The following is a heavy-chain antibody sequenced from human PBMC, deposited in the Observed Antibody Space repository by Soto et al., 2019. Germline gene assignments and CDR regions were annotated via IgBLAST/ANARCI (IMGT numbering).Heavy chain of an antibody. CDR3: AIHFYYGSGSYYAVDY. Sequence: EVQLLESGGGLVQPGGSLRLSCVVSGFTFNNYAMNWVRQAPGKGLEWVSGISASGGSTYYADSMKGRFTISRDSSNHTLYLQMNSLRADDTAIYYCAIHFYYGSGSYYAVDYWGQGTLVTVSS. V-gene: IGHV3-23*01. D-gene: IGHD3-10*01. J-gene: IGHJ4*02. CDR1: GFTFNNYA. CDR2: ISASGGST.